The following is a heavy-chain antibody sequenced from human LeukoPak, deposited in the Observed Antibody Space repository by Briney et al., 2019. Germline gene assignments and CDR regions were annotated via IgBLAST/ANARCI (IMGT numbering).Heavy chain of an antibody. CDR3: AKDSSVTRRGIDY. V-gene: IGHV3-23*01. J-gene: IGHJ4*02. D-gene: IGHD4-17*01. CDR1: GFTFTNYA. Sequence: PGGSLRLSCAASGFTFTNYAMTWVRLAPGKGLEWVSTLNTRGDSTFYADSVQGRFTISRDNSKNTLFLQMTSLRAEDTAIYYCAKDSSVTRRGIDYWGQGTLVTVSS. CDR2: LNTRGDST.